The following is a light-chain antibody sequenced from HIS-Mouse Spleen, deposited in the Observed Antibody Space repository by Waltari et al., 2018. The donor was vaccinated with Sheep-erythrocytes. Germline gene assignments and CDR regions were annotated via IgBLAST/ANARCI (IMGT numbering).Light chain of an antibody. V-gene: IGLV4-69*01. CDR1: SGHSSYA. CDR2: LNSDGSH. Sequence: QLVLTQSPSASASLGASAKLTCPLSSGHSSYAIAWHHQQPAKGPRYLMKLNSDGSHSKGDGIPDRFSGSSSGAERYLTISSLQSEDEADYYCQTWGTGIVVLGGGTKLTVL. CDR3: QTWGTGIVV. J-gene: IGLJ2*01.